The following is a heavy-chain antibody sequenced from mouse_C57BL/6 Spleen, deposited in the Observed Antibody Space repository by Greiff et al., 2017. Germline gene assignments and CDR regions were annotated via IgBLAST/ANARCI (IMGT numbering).Heavy chain of an antibody. J-gene: IGHJ3*01. D-gene: IGHD2-4*01. V-gene: IGHV7-3*01. CDR1: GFTFTDYY. Sequence: EVQGVESGGGLVQPGGSLSLSCAASGFTFTDYYMSWVRPPPGRALEWLGFIRNKANGYTTEYSASVKGLFTISRDNSQSILYLQMNALRAEDSATYYCARTFYCDYDEGFAYWGQGTLVTVSA. CDR3: ARTFYCDYDEGFAY. CDR2: IRNKANGYTT.